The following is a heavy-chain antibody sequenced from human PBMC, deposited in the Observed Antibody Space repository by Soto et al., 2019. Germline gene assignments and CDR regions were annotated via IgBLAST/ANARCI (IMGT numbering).Heavy chain of an antibody. V-gene: IGHV4-34*01. J-gene: IGHJ4*02. D-gene: IGHD1-1*01. Sequence: SETLSLTCAVYGGSFSGYSGSWIRQPPGKGLEWIGEINHSGSTNYTPSLKCRVTMSVDTSKNRFTLKLSYVTPADTAVYYCARGPNGIDTEDDAPRYFDYWGQGTLVTVSS. CDR3: ARGPNGIDTEDDAPRYFDY. CDR2: INHSGST. CDR1: GGSFSGYS.